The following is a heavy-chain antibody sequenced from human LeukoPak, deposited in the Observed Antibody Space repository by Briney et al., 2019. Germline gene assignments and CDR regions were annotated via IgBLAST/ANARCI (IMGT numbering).Heavy chain of an antibody. CDR2: IKREGNEN. V-gene: IGHV3-7*01. CDR1: GFAFSDYW. CDR3: ARVGTWELQRVFDF. J-gene: IGHJ4*02. Sequence: PGGSLRLSCATFGFAFSDYWMTWVRQVPGKGLEWVANIKREGNENYYVDSVKGRFTISRDNAKNSVDLQMDSLRVEDTAVYYCARVGTWELQRVFDFWGQGTLVTDPS. D-gene: IGHD1-26*01.